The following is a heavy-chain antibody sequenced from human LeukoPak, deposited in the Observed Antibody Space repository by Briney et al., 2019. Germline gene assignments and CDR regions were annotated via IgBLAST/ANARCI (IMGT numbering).Heavy chain of an antibody. V-gene: IGHV3-30*03. D-gene: IGHD3-22*01. CDR1: GFTFSSYG. Sequence: GGSLRLSCAASGFTFSSYGMHWVRQAPGKGLEWVAVISYDGNNKYYADSVKGRFTISRDNSMNTLYLQMNSLRPEDTAVYYCARGGYYYDSSGHASWGQGTLVTVSS. CDR2: ISYDGNNK. CDR3: ARGGYYYDSSGHAS. J-gene: IGHJ5*02.